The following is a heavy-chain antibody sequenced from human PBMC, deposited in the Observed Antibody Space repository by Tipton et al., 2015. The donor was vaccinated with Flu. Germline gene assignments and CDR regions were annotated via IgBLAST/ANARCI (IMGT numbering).Heavy chain of an antibody. CDR3: TRAPGSSGYYP. D-gene: IGHD3-22*01. J-gene: IGHJ5*02. Sequence: LRLSCTVSVASINSGAYYWNWIRQPAGKGLEWIGRFHISGNTDYNPSLGRRATISEDTSSNQFSLTLTSVTVADTAVYYCTRAPGSSGYYPWGQGTLVTVSS. CDR2: FHISGNT. V-gene: IGHV4-61*02. CDR1: VASINSGAYY.